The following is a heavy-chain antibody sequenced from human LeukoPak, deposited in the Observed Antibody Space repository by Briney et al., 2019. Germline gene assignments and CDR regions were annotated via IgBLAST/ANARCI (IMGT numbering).Heavy chain of an antibody. CDR3: ARYGQLLYSNYIT. D-gene: IGHD4-11*01. CDR2: ISVYNGNT. CDR1: GYSFTSYG. J-gene: IGHJ4*02. Sequence: ASVKVSCKASGYSFTSYGINWVRQAPGQGLEWMGWISVYNGNTNYAQKLQGRITMTTDTPTSTAYMELRTLRSDDTAVYYCARYGQLLYSNYITWGQGTLVTVSS. V-gene: IGHV1-18*01.